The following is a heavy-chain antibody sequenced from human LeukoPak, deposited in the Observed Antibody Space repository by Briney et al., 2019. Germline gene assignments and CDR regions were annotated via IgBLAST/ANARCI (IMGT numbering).Heavy chain of an antibody. D-gene: IGHD6-6*01. CDR1: GFTFSSYS. Sequence: GGSLRLSCAASGFTFSSYSMNWVRQAPGKGLEWVSSISSSSSYIYYADSVKGRFTISRDNAKNSLYLQMNSLRAEDTAVYYCARGIAALGFDLWGQGTLVTVSS. V-gene: IGHV3-21*01. CDR2: ISSSSSYI. CDR3: ARGIAALGFDL. J-gene: IGHJ5*02.